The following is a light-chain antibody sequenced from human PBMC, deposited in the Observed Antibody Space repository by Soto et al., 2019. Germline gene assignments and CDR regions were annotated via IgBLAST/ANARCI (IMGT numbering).Light chain of an antibody. CDR1: QSLVHSDGNTY. CDR3: MQGTNWPRS. CDR2: KVS. J-gene: IGKJ4*01. V-gene: IGKV2-30*02. Sequence: DVVVTQSPLSLPVIFGQPASISCRSSQSLVHSDGNTYLNWFQQRPGQSPRRLIYKVSERDSGVQDRVIGRGSGTKFTLKISRVEAEDVGVYFCMQGTNWPRSFGEGTKVETK.